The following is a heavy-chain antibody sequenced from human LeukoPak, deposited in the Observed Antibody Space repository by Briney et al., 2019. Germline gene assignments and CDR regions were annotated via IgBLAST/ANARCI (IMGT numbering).Heavy chain of an antibody. V-gene: IGHV3-33*01. CDR2: IWYDGSNK. Sequence: GGSLRLSCAASGFSFRSYGMHWARQAPGKGLEWVAVIWYDGSNKYYADSVKGRFTISRDNSKNTLYLQMNSLRAEDTAVYYCARMVKYSSSWYSDHWGQGILVTVSS. CDR3: ARMVKYSSSWYSDH. J-gene: IGHJ4*02. CDR1: GFSFRSYG. D-gene: IGHD6-13*01.